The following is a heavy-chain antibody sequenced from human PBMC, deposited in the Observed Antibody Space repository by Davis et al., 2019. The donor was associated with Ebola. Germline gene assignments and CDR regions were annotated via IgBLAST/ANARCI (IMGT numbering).Heavy chain of an antibody. V-gene: IGHV3-30-3*01. J-gene: IGHJ1*01. Sequence: GGSLRLSCAASGFTFSSYAMHWVRQTPGKGLEWVAVISYDGSNKYYADSVKGRFTISRDNSKNTLYLQMNSLRAEDTAVYYCAKGSSVFAKSYFQHWGQGTLVTVSS. CDR2: ISYDGSNK. CDR3: AKGSSVFAKSYFQH. CDR1: GFTFSSYA. D-gene: IGHD2-15*01.